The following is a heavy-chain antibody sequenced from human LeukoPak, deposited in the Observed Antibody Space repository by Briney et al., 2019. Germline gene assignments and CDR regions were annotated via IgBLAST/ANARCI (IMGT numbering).Heavy chain of an antibody. Sequence: GGSLRLSCAASGFTFSSYEMNWVRQAPGKGLEWVSYISSSGSTIYYADSVKGRFTISRDNAKNSLYLQMNNLRAEDTAVYYCARDSAGYCSSTSCYSDDCDYWGRGTLVSVSS. D-gene: IGHD2-2*01. CDR3: ARDSAGYCSSTSCYSDDCDY. CDR2: ISSSGSTI. V-gene: IGHV3-48*03. CDR1: GFTFSSYE. J-gene: IGHJ4*02.